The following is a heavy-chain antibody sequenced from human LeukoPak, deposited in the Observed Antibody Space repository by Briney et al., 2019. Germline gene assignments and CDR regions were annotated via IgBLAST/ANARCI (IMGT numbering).Heavy chain of an antibody. CDR3: AREYSYGHYFDY. D-gene: IGHD5-18*01. CDR1: GFTVSSNF. V-gene: IGHV3-53*01. Sequence: PGGSLRLSCAASGFTVSSNFMNWVRQAPGKGLEWVSVIYSGGSTYYADSVKGRFTVSRDNSQNTLHLQMNSLRAEDTAVYYCAREYSYGHYFDYWGQGTLVTVSS. J-gene: IGHJ4*02. CDR2: IYSGGST.